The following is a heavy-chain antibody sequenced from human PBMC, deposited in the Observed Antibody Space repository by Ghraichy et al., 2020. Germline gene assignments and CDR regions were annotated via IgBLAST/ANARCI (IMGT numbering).Heavy chain of an antibody. Sequence: GGSLRLSCVGSGFTVGSYSMNWVRQAPGKGLEWVSYISASSTTIFYADSVKGRFTISRDNAKKSLYLQMDSLRAEDTAVYYCARDSGRGGADDYWGQGTLVTVSS. D-gene: IGHD4/OR15-4a*01. J-gene: IGHJ4*02. V-gene: IGHV3-48*01. CDR2: ISASSTTI. CDR1: GFTVGSYS. CDR3: ARDSGRGGADDY.